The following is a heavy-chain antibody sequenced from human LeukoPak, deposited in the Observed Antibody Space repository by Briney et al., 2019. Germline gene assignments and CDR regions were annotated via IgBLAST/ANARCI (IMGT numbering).Heavy chain of an antibody. V-gene: IGHV4-59*01. Sequence: PSETLSLTCTVSGGSISSYYWSWIRQPPGKGLEWIGYIYYSGSTNYNPSLKSRVTISVDTSKNQFSLKLSSVTAADTAVYYCARAIKNDFWSGYVFDYWGQGTLVTVSS. D-gene: IGHD3-3*01. CDR3: ARAIKNDFWSGYVFDY. J-gene: IGHJ4*02. CDR2: IYYSGST. CDR1: GGSISSYY.